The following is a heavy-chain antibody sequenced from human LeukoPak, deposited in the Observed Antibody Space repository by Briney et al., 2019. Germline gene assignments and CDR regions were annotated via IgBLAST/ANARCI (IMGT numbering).Heavy chain of an antibody. D-gene: IGHD6-13*01. CDR1: GFTFSSYA. CDR2: ISGSGGST. Sequence: GGSLRLSCAASGFTFSSYAMSWVRQAPGKGLECVSAISGSGGSTYYADSVKGRFTISRDNSKNTLYLQMNSLRAEDTAVYYCARGGSSWGFYYYMDVWGKGTTVTVSS. J-gene: IGHJ6*03. V-gene: IGHV3-23*01. CDR3: ARGGSSWGFYYYMDV.